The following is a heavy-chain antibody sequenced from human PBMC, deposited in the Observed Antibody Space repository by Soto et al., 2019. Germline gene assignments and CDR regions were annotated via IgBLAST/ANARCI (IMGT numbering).Heavy chain of an antibody. CDR1: GFTFSSST. V-gene: IGHV3-21*06. Sequence: GGSLRLSCAASGFTFSSSTMSWVRQPPGKGLEWVSAISSSSSYIYYADSLKGRFTISRDNAKNSLYLQMHSLRAEDTALYYCARDLGEVSAFWGQGNLVTVSS. CDR2: ISSSSSYI. D-gene: IGHD3-10*01. CDR3: ARDLGEVSAF. J-gene: IGHJ4*02.